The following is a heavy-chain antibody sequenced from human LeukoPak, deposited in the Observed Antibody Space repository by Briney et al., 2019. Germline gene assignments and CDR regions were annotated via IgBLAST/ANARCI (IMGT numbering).Heavy chain of an antibody. CDR3: TPDSAGGFFQH. CDR1: GFTFRNAW. V-gene: IGHV3-15*01. J-gene: IGHJ1*01. Sequence: GGPLRLSCAAFGFTFRNAWMSWVGKSPGKALNWVGRIKSKTDGGTTDYAAPVKGRFTISRDDSKTTLYLQMNSPKTEDTAVYYCTPDSAGGFFQHWGQGTLVTVSS. CDR2: IKSKTDGGTT. D-gene: IGHD3-16*01.